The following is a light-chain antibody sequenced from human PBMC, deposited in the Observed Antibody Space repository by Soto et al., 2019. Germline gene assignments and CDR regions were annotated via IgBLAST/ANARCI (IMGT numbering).Light chain of an antibody. Sequence: EIAMTQSPATLSVSPGERATFSCRASQSVSSNLAWYQQKPGQAPRLLIYGASIRATGIPARFIGSGPGTDFTLTIRRLEPGDFAVYYCQQFSSYPLTFGGGTEVDIK. V-gene: IGKV3-15*01. CDR3: QQFSSYPLT. J-gene: IGKJ4*01. CDR1: QSVSSN. CDR2: GAS.